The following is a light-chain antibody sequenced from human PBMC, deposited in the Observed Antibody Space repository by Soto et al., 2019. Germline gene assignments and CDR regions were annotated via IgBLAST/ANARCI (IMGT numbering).Light chain of an antibody. CDR2: RAS. V-gene: IGKV3-20*01. CDR1: QNLGTLY. CDR3: QQYAGSPRT. J-gene: IGKJ1*01. Sequence: EIVLTQSPGTQSLSPGERATLSCSASQNLGTLYLAWFQQKSGQAPRLLIYRASRRATGIPDRFTGSWSGTDFTLTINRVDPEDCAGYFCQQYAGSPRTFGQGTEVDI.